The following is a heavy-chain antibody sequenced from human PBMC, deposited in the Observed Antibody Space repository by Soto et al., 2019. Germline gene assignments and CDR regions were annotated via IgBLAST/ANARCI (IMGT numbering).Heavy chain of an antibody. V-gene: IGHV1-3*01. D-gene: IGHD6-13*01. CDR1: GYAFTTSA. CDR2: INPATGDT. Sequence: QIHLVQSGAEVRKPGASVRISCQASGYAFTTSAIHWVRQAPGQSLEWMGWINPATGDTKYSQNVRGRVTFALDTSATTACMDLTSLASHDTAVYFCARAAGRSKLLPYFFDPWGQGTLVTVSS. CDR3: ARAAGRSKLLPYFFDP. J-gene: IGHJ5*02.